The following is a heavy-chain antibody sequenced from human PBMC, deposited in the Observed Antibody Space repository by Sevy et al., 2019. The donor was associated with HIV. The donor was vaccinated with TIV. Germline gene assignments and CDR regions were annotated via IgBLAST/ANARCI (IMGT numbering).Heavy chain of an antibody. D-gene: IGHD3-16*02. CDR1: GYSFTSYW. J-gene: IGHJ4*02. V-gene: IGHV5-51*01. CDR3: AITYYDYVWGSYPAGSFDY. Sequence: GESLKISCKGSGYSFTSYWIGWVRQMPGKGLEWMGIIYPGDSDTRYSPSFQGQVTISADKSISTAYLQWSSLKASDTAMYYWAITYYDYVWGSYPAGSFDYWGQGTLVTVSS. CDR2: IYPGDSDT.